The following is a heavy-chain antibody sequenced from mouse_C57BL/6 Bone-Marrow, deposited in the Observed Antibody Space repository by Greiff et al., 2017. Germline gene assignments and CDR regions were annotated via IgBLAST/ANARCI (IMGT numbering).Heavy chain of an antibody. J-gene: IGHJ3*01. CDR3: TDYYYGSSLFAY. Sequence: EVQLQESGGGLVQPGGSMKLSCVASGFTFSNYWMNWVRQSPEKGLEWVAQIRLKSGNYATHYAESVKGRLTISRDDSKSNVYLQMNNLRAEDTGRYYCTDYYYGSSLFAYWGQGTLVTVSA. CDR1: GFTFSNYW. CDR2: IRLKSGNYAT. V-gene: IGHV6-3*01. D-gene: IGHD1-1*01.